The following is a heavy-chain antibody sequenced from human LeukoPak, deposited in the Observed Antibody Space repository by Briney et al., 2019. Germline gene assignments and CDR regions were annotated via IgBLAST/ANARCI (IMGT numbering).Heavy chain of an antibody. V-gene: IGHV4-4*07. D-gene: IGHD4-11*01. J-gene: IGHJ4*02. CDR3: AGSVYSNYGAPYFDY. Sequence: SETLSLTCTVSGGSISSYYWSWIRQPAGKGLEWIGRIYTSGSTNYNPSLKIRVTMSVETSKNQFSLKLSSVTAADTAVYYCAGSVYSNYGAPYFDYWGQGTLVTVSS. CDR2: IYTSGST. CDR1: GGSISSYY.